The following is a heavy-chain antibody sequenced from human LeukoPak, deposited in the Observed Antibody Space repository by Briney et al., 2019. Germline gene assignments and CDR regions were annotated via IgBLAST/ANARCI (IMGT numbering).Heavy chain of an antibody. D-gene: IGHD3-22*01. CDR1: GDSVSRSDSY. Sequence: SETLSLTCSVSGDSVSRSDSYWDWIRQPPGKGLEWIGTIYYSGRTYYSPSLKSRVTMSVDPSNNQFSLNLGSVTAADTALYYCARRRYYDGSGYLEWGQGTLLSVSS. V-gene: IGHV4-39*01. CDR3: ARRRYYDGSGYLE. J-gene: IGHJ1*01. CDR2: IYYSGRT.